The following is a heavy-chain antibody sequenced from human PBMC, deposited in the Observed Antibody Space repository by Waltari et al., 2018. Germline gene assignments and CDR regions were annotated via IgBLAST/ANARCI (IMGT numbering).Heavy chain of an antibody. V-gene: IGHV3-30*01. Sequence: QVQLVASGGGVVQPGRSLTLSCAASGFTFSSYALPWVRQPPGKGLEWVAVISYDGSNKYYADSVKGRFTISRDNSKNTLYLQMNSLRAEDTAVYYCARGGSELTPGYFDLWGRGTLVTVSS. CDR3: ARGGSELTPGYFDL. CDR2: ISYDGSNK. CDR1: GFTFSSYA. D-gene: IGHD2-8*02. J-gene: IGHJ2*01.